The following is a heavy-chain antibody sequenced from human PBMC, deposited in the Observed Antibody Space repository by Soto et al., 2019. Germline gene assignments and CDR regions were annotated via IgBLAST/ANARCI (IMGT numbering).Heavy chain of an antibody. CDR2: INPNSGGT. CDR3: ASVKYIGYDFPYYFDY. Sequence: ASVKVSCKASGYNFTGYYMHWVRQAPGQGLEWMGWINPNSGGTNYAQKFQGRVTMTRDTSISTAYMELSRLRPDDTAVYYCASVKYIGYDFPYYFDYWGQGTLVTVSS. V-gene: IGHV1-2*02. D-gene: IGHD5-12*01. CDR1: GYNFTGYY. J-gene: IGHJ4*02.